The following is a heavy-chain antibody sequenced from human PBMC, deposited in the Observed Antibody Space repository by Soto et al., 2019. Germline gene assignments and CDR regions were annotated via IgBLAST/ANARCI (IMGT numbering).Heavy chain of an antibody. J-gene: IGHJ4*02. CDR1: GFTFSGFG. V-gene: IGHV3-30*03. CDR3: AREGRWLQPPDY. CDR2: ISYDGTKT. Sequence: VQQVESGGGVVQPGRSLRLSCAPSGFTFSGFGMFWVRQAPGKGLEWVSFISYDGTKTYYADSVKGRFTISRDNPKSTLFLQMDSLRVDDTAVYYCAREGRWLQPPDYWGQGTLVTVSS. D-gene: IGHD5-12*01.